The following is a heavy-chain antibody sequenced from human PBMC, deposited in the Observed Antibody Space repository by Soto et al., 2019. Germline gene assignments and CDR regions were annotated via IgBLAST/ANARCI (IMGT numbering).Heavy chain of an antibody. J-gene: IGHJ4*02. CDR2: IIPIFGSR. CDR3: AREGRIVVATTHFDY. Sequence: QVQLVQSGPEVKKPGTSVKVSCKASGGNFSTQAINWVRQAPGQGLEWMGGIIPIFGSRNYAHKFRGRLTITADESTTTAYMELSSLRSEDTAVYYCAREGRIVVATTHFDYWGQGTLVTVSS. V-gene: IGHV1-69*01. D-gene: IGHD1-26*01. CDR1: GGNFSTQA.